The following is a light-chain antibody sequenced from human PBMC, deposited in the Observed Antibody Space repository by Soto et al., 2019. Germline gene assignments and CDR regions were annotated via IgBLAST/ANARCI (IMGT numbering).Light chain of an antibody. CDR3: QQYDDWPLT. Sequence: EKVMTQSPATLSVSPGETDTLSCRASQSVTNNYLAWYQQKPGLAPRLLIHDVSTRATGIPARFSGSGSGTEFTLTISSLQSEDFAVYYCQQYDDWPLTFGGGNKVEIK. CDR2: DVS. CDR1: QSVTNN. J-gene: IGKJ4*01. V-gene: IGKV3D-15*01.